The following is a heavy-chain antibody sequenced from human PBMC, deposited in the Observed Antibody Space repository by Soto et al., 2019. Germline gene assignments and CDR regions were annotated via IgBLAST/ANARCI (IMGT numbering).Heavy chain of an antibody. CDR1: GGTFSSYA. CDR3: AAIVVPAATAYYYYGMDV. J-gene: IGHJ6*02. D-gene: IGHD2-2*01. CDR2: IIPIFGTA. V-gene: IGHV1-69*13. Sequence: ASEKVSCKASGGTFSSYAISWVRQAPGQGLEWMGGIIPIFGTANYAQKFQGRVTITADESTSTAYMELSSLRSEDTAVYYCAAIVVPAATAYYYYGMDVWGQGTTVTVSS.